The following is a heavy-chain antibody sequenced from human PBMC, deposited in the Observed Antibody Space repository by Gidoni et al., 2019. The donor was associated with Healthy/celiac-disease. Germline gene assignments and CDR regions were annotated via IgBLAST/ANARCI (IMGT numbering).Heavy chain of an antibody. Sequence: QVQLQQWGAGLLKPSETLSLTCAVYGGSFSGYYWSWIRQPPGKGLEWIGEINHSGSTNYNPSLKSRVTISVDTSKNQFSLKLSSVTAADTAVYYCARGAPLHGVVKSLANWFDPWGQGTLVTVSS. J-gene: IGHJ5*02. CDR1: GGSFSGYY. CDR3: ARGAPLHGVVKSLANWFDP. V-gene: IGHV4-34*01. CDR2: INHSGST. D-gene: IGHD3-3*01.